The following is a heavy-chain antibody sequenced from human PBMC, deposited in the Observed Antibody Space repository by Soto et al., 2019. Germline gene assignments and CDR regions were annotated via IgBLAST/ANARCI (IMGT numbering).Heavy chain of an antibody. J-gene: IGHJ3*02. Sequence: GGSLRLSCAASGFTFSSYAMSWVRQAPGEGLEWVSAISGSGGSTYYADSVKGRFTISRDNSKNTLYLQMNSLRAEDTAVYYCAKARLRPGAFDIWGQGTMVTVSS. CDR2: ISGSGGST. CDR3: AKARLRPGAFDI. CDR1: GFTFSSYA. V-gene: IGHV3-23*01. D-gene: IGHD2-15*01.